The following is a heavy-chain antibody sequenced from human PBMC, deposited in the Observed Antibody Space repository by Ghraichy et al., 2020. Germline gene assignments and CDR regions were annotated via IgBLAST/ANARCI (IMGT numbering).Heavy chain of an antibody. Sequence: GGSLRLSCAASGFTFSTYAMNWVRQAPGKGLEWVSSISGSSTYIYYADSVKGRFTISRDNAKNSLYLQMNSLRAEDTAVYYCARAYCSTVSCQIYNYYYGMDVWGQGTTVTVSS. CDR3: ARAYCSTVSCQIYNYYYGMDV. V-gene: IGHV3-21*01. D-gene: IGHD2-2*01. CDR1: GFTFSTYA. J-gene: IGHJ6*02. CDR2: ISGSSTYI.